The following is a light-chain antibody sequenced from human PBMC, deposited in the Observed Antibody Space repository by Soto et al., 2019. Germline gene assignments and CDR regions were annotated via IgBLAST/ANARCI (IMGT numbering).Light chain of an antibody. V-gene: IGLV2-14*01. CDR3: NSYTSSSTLV. CDR2: EVS. Sequence: QSALTQPASVSGSPGQSITISCTGTSSDVGGYNYVSWYQQNPGKAPKLMIYEVSNRPSGVSNRFSGSKSGNTASLTISGLQAEDEADYYCNSYTSSSTLVFGGGTKVTVL. CDR1: SSDVGGYNY. J-gene: IGLJ2*01.